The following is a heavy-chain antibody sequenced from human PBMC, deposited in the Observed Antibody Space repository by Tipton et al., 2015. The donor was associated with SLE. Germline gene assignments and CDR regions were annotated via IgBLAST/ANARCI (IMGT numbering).Heavy chain of an antibody. CDR1: GFTFSSYW. CDR2: INSDGSST. V-gene: IGHV3-74*01. Sequence: SLRLSCAASGFTFSSYWMHWVRQAPGKGLVWVSRINSDGSSTSYADSVKGRFTISRDNSKNTLYLQMNSLRAEDTAVYYCAKGIAVAGHMDVWGQGTTVTVSS. J-gene: IGHJ6*02. CDR3: AKGIAVAGHMDV. D-gene: IGHD6-19*01.